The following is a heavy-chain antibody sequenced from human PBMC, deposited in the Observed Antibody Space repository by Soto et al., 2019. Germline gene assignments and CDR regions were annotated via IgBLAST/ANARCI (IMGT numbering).Heavy chain of an antibody. CDR1: VGSISSGGYY. CDR3: ARGPDYYDSSGYSNWFDP. D-gene: IGHD3-22*01. J-gene: IGHJ5*02. V-gene: IGHV4-31*03. Sequence: TLSLTCTVSVGSISSGGYYWSWILQHPGKGLEWIGYIYYSGSTYYNPSLKSRVTISVDTSKNQFSLKLSSVTAADTAVYYCARGPDYYDSSGYSNWFDPWGQGTLVTVSS. CDR2: IYYSGST.